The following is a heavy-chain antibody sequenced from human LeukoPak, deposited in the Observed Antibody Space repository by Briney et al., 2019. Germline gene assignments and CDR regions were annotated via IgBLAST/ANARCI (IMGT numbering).Heavy chain of an antibody. J-gene: IGHJ4*02. V-gene: IGHV3-23*01. CDR1: GFTFSNNG. CDR2: ISGSGGST. CDR3: AKAPDTVTSLPFDY. Sequence: GSLRLSCVASGFTFSNNGMHWVRQAPGKGLEWVSAISGSGGSTYYADSVKGRFTISRDNSKNTLYLQMNSLRAEDTAVYYCAKAPDTVTSLPFDYWGQGTLVTVSS. D-gene: IGHD4-11*01.